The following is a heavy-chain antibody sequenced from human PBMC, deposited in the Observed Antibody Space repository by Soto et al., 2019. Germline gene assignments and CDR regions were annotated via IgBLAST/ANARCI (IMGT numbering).Heavy chain of an antibody. J-gene: IGHJ5*01. CDR1: GFTFSTYS. CDR3: ARDRSGYNLGLFDS. Sequence: TGGSLRLSCAASGFTFSTYSMNWVRQAPGKGLEWLSYISSTSKTVYHADSVKGRFTISRDNAENSLYLQMDSLRDEDTAVYYCARDRSGYNLGLFDSWGQGTLVTVSS. V-gene: IGHV3-48*02. CDR2: ISSTSKTV. D-gene: IGHD5-12*01.